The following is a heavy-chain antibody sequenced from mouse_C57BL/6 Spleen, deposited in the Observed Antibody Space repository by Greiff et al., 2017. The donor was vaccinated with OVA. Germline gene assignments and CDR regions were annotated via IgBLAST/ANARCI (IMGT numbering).Heavy chain of an antibody. CDR3: TRWLLRSAMDY. V-gene: IGHV1-15*01. D-gene: IGHD1-1*01. Sequence: QVQLQQSGAELVRPGASVTLSCKASGYTFTDYEMHWVKQTPVHGLEWIGAIDPETGGTAYNQKFKGKAILTADKSSSTAYMELRSLTSEDSAVYYCTRWLLRSAMDYWGQGTSVTVSS. CDR2: IDPETGGT. J-gene: IGHJ4*01. CDR1: GYTFTDYE.